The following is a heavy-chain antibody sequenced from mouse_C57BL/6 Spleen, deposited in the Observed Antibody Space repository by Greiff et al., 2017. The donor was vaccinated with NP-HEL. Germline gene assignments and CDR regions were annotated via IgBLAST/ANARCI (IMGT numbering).Heavy chain of an antibody. V-gene: IGHV1-52*01. CDR2: IDPSDSET. J-gene: IGHJ3*01. D-gene: IGHD2-2*01. Sequence: QVQLQQPGAELVRPGSSVKLSCKASGYTFTSYWMHWVKQRPIQGLEWIGNIDPSDSETHYNQKFKDKATLTVDKSSSTAYMQLSSLTSADSAVYYCARGAMVTTGFAYWGQGTLVTVSA. CDR3: ARGAMVTTGFAY. CDR1: GYTFTSYW.